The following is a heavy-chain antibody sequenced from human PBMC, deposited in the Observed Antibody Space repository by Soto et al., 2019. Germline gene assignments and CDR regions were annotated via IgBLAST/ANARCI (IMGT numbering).Heavy chain of an antibody. CDR3: ARDAFCGSGTCRVGHWFDP. D-gene: IGHD2-21*01. J-gene: IGHJ5*02. CDR2: VNHRGSA. CDR1: GGPFSGVY. V-gene: IGHV4-34*01. Sequence: SETLSLTCAVSGGPFSGVYWSWIRRPPGKGLEWIGGVNHRGSANYNPSLESRVTMSVDTSKNQFSLKLTSVTAADSAVYYCARDAFCGSGTCRVGHWFDPWGQGTLVTVSS.